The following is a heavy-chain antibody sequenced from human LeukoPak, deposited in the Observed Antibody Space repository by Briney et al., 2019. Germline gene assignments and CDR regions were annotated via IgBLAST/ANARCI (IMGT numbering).Heavy chain of an antibody. D-gene: IGHD3-3*01. CDR3: ARKSSRYYMDV. V-gene: IGHV4-30-4*08. CDR1: GGSLSSGDYY. Sequence: PSETLSLTCTVSGGSLSSGDYYWSWIRQPPGKGLEWIGYIYYSGSTYYNPSLKSRVTISVDTSKNQFSLKLSSVTAADTAVYYCARKSSRYYMDVWGKGTTVTVSS. CDR2: IYYSGST. J-gene: IGHJ6*03.